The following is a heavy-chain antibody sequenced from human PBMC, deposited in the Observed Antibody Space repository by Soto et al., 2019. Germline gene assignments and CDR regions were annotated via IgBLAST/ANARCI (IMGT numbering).Heavy chain of an antibody. D-gene: IGHD3-16*01. CDR1: GYSFTSYW. Sequence: GESRKISCEGSGYSFTSYWIAWVRQMPGKGLEWMGIIYPGDSDTRYSPSFQGQVTISADKSISTAYLQWSSLKASDTAMYYCARISYYSYYYGMDVSGQGTKVTVSS. J-gene: IGHJ6*02. V-gene: IGHV5-51*01. CDR2: IYPGDSDT. CDR3: ARISYYSYYYGMDV.